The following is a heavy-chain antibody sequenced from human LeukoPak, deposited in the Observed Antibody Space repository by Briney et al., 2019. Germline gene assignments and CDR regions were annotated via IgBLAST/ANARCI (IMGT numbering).Heavy chain of an antibody. Sequence: SETLSLTCTVSGGSISSYYWSWIRQPPGKGLEWIGYINYSGSTNYNPSLKSRVTISVDTSKNQFSLKLSSVTAADTAVYYCARRLSGPGIAAAGSGYYFDYWGQGTLVTVSS. J-gene: IGHJ4*02. CDR2: INYSGST. CDR1: GGSISSYY. V-gene: IGHV4-59*08. D-gene: IGHD6-13*01. CDR3: ARRLSGPGIAAAGSGYYFDY.